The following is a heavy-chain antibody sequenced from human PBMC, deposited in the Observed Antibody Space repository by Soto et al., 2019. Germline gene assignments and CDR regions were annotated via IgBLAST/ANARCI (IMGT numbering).Heavy chain of an antibody. V-gene: IGHV4-34*01. CDR2: INHSGST. Sequence: QVQLQQWGAGLLKPSETLSLTCAVYGGSFSGYYWSWIRQPPGKGLEWIGEINHSGSTNYNPSLRSRVTISVATSKSPFSLKLSCVTAAETAVYYCARQRITMVRGVIKAGYYYYYGMDVWGQGTTVTVS. CDR1: GGSFSGYY. J-gene: IGHJ6*02. CDR3: ARQRITMVRGVIKAGYYYYYGMDV. D-gene: IGHD3-10*01.